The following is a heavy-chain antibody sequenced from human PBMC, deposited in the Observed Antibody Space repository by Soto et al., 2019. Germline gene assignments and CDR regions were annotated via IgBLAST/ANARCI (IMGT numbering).Heavy chain of an antibody. Sequence: SETLSLTCTVSGGSISSSSYYWGWIRQPPGKGLEWIGSIYYSGSTYYNPSLKSRVTISVDTSKNQFSLKLSSVTAADTAVYYCARKATVTTCFDYWGQGTLVTVSS. J-gene: IGHJ4*02. CDR2: IYYSGST. V-gene: IGHV4-39*07. CDR3: ARKATVTTCFDY. D-gene: IGHD4-17*01. CDR1: GGSISSSSYY.